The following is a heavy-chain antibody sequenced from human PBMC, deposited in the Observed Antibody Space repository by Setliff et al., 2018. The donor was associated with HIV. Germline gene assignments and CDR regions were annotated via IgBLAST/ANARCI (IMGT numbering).Heavy chain of an antibody. D-gene: IGHD3-10*01. CDR2: LSPSGTT. V-gene: IGHV4-34*01. J-gene: IGHJ4*02. Sequence: SETLSLTCTVYGGSFSNYYTNWIRQPPGKGLEWIGELSPSGTTRSNPSLQSRVTISLDTSNNQFSLKLSSVTAADTAVYYCARDLAWPGYFDYWGQGTLVTVSS. CDR3: ARDLAWPGYFDY. CDR1: GGSFSNYY.